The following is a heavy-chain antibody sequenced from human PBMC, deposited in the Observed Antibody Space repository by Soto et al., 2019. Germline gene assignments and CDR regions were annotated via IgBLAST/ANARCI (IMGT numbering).Heavy chain of an antibody. Sequence: GGSLRLSCAASGFTFSSYAMHWVRQAPGKGLEWVAVISYDGSNKYYADSVKGRFTISRDNSKNTLYLQMNSLRAEDTAAYYCARDGPGNDFWSGYYRAHAFDIRGQGTMVTVSS. V-gene: IGHV3-30-3*01. CDR2: ISYDGSNK. CDR1: GFTFSSYA. CDR3: ARDGPGNDFWSGYYRAHAFDI. J-gene: IGHJ3*02. D-gene: IGHD3-3*01.